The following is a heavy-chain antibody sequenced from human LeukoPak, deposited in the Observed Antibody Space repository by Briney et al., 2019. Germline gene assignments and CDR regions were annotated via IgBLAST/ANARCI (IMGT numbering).Heavy chain of an antibody. J-gene: IGHJ5*02. CDR2: IYGSDDKT. CDR1: GFTFSNYA. Sequence: GGSLRLSCVASGFTFSNYAMSWVRQAPGKGLELVSGIYGSDDKTVYGDAVKGRFTISRDNSKNTLYLQMNSLRADNTAVYYCAKTQGYYDAWGQGALVTVSS. V-gene: IGHV3-23*01. D-gene: IGHD2-15*01. CDR3: AKTQGYYDA.